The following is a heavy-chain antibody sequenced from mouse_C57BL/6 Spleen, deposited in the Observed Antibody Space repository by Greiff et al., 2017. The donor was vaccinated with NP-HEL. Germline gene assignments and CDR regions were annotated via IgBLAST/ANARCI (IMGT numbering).Heavy chain of an antibody. D-gene: IGHD1-1*01. J-gene: IGHJ2*01. CDR3: ARGGTTVVDGY. CDR2: INPSSGYT. Sequence: VKLVESGAELARPGASVKMSCKASGYTFTSYTMHWVKQRPGQGLEWIGYINPSSGYTKYNQKFKDKATLTADKSSSTAYMQLSSLTSEDSAVYYCARGGTTVVDGYWGQGTTLTVSS. CDR1: GYTFTSYT. V-gene: IGHV1-4*01.